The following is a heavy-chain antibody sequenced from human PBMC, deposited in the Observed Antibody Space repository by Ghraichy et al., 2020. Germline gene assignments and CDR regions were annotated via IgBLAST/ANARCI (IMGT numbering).Heavy chain of an antibody. V-gene: IGHV4-31*03. J-gene: IGHJ6*03. CDR3: ARVPLGPKHYYYMDV. CDR2: IYYSGST. CDR1: GASISSGGYY. Sequence: SETLSLTCTVSGASISSGGYYWSWIRQHPGKGLEWIGYIYYSGSTYYNPSLKSRVTISVDTSENQFSLKLSSVTAADTAVFYCARVPLGPKHYYYMDVWGKGTTVTVSS.